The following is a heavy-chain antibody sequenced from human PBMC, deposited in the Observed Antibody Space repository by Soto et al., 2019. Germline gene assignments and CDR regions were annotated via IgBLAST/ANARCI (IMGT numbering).Heavy chain of an antibody. CDR1: GFTFTDHY. V-gene: IGHV3-11*01. J-gene: IGHJ4*02. Sequence: QVQVVESGGGLVKPGGSLRLSCAGSGFTFTDHYMSWIRQAPGKGLEWISYISDSGNTIYYADSVKGRFTISRDSAKNALELQMNSLTAEDTAGYDCARGGTWHFDYWGQGTLVTVSA. D-gene: IGHD1-26*01. CDR3: ARGGTWHFDY. CDR2: ISDSGNTI.